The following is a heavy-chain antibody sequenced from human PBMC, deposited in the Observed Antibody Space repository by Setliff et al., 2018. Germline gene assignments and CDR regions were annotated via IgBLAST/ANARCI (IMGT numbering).Heavy chain of an antibody. V-gene: IGHV4-38-2*01. CDR3: ARQLCSSGYCYATTFDY. CDR1: GYSISSGYY. J-gene: IGHJ4*02. D-gene: IGHD3-22*01. Sequence: SETLSLTCAVSGYSISSGYYWGWIRQAPGKGLEWIASIYRSGSTYYNPSLKSRVTISVGTSKNQFPLKLSSVTASDTAVYYCARQLCSSGYCYATTFDYWGQGTLVTVSS. CDR2: IYRSGST.